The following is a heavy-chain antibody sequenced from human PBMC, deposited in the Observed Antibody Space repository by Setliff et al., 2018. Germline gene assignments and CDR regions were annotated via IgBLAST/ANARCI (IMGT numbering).Heavy chain of an antibody. CDR3: AKFGPLDLTGDWAFDN. Sequence: PSETLSLTCTVSGGSISSGDYYWSWIRQPPGKGLEWIGYIYYSGSTYYNPSLKSRVTISVDTSKNQFPLKLSSVTAADTAVYYCAKFGPLDLTGDWAFDNWGQGTLVTVSS. V-gene: IGHV4-30-4*08. D-gene: IGHD7-27*01. J-gene: IGHJ4*02. CDR1: GGSISSGDYY. CDR2: IYYSGST.